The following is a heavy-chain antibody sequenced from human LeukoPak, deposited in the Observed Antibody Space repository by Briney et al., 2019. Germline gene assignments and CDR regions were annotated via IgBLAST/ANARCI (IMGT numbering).Heavy chain of an antibody. Sequence: SSETLSLTCTVSGVSVTNYYWAWIRQPVGKGLEWIGRMYISGSTNYNPSLKSRVTISIDKTKNQVSLKLRSVTAADTAVYYCARDYLVGAPLDSWGQGTLVTVSP. CDR2: MYISGST. D-gene: IGHD1-26*01. V-gene: IGHV4-4*07. J-gene: IGHJ4*02. CDR1: GVSVTNYY. CDR3: ARDYLVGAPLDS.